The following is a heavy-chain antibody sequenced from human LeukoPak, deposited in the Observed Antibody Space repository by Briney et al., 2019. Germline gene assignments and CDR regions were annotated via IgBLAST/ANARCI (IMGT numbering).Heavy chain of an antibody. D-gene: IGHD6-19*01. J-gene: IGHJ4*02. Sequence: GGSLRLSCAASGFTFSSYWMHWVRQAPGKGLVWVSRINRDGSSTSYADSVKGRFTISRENAKNSLYLQMNSLRAGDTAVYYCARASSGWSFDYWGQGTLVTVSS. CDR2: INRDGSST. V-gene: IGHV3-74*01. CDR3: ARASSGWSFDY. CDR1: GFTFSSYW.